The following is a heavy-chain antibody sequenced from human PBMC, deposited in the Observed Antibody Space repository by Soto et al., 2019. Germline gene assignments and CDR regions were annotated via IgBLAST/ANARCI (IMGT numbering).Heavy chain of an antibody. Sequence: GESLKISCNGSGYSFTSYWIGWVRQMPGKGLEWMGIIYPGDSDTRYSPSFQGQVTISADKSISTAYLQWSSLKASDTAMYYCARHRGIATSSARPSYYYYGMDVWGQGTTVTVSS. CDR1: GYSFTSYW. J-gene: IGHJ6*02. V-gene: IGHV5-51*01. CDR2: IYPGDSDT. D-gene: IGHD6-13*01. CDR3: ARHRGIATSSARPSYYYYGMDV.